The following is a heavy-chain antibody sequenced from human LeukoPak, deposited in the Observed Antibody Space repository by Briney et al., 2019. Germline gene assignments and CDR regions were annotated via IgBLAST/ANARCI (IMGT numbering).Heavy chain of an antibody. CDR3: ARRVYYDSSGYYPY. CDR2: INHSGST. CDR1: GGSFSGYY. J-gene: IGHJ4*02. V-gene: IGHV4-34*01. Sequence: SETLSLTCAVYGGSFSGYYWSWIRQPPGKGLEWIGEINHSGSTNYNPSLKSRVTILVDTSKNQFSLKLSSVTAADTAVYYCARRVYYDSSGYYPYWGQGTLVTVSS. D-gene: IGHD3-22*01.